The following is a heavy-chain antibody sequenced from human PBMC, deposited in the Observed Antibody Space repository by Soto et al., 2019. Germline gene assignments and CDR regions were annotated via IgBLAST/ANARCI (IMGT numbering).Heavy chain of an antibody. CDR1: GGTFSSYA. Sequence: GDSVKVSCKASGGTFSSYAISWVRQAPGQGLEWMGGIIPIFGTANYAQKFQGRVTITADESTSTAYMELSSLRSEDTAVYYCGRDLLWPGAEYYYMDVCGKGSTVPVSS. V-gene: IGHV1-69*13. CDR2: IIPIFGTA. D-gene: IGHD3-10*01. J-gene: IGHJ6*03. CDR3: GRDLLWPGAEYYYMDV.